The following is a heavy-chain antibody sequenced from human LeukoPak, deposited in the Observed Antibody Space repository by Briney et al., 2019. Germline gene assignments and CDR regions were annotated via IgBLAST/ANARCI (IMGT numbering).Heavy chain of an antibody. Sequence: PSETLSLTCTVSGYSISSGFQWGWLRQPPGKGLEWIGNIFHSAGTYYSPSLKSRVTISVDTSKNQFFLNLNSVTAADTAVYYCARVGCSSPTCYNRGDNWFDPWGQGTLVTVSS. D-gene: IGHD2-2*02. V-gene: IGHV4-38-2*02. CDR3: ARVGCSSPTCYNRGDNWFDP. CDR2: IFHSAGT. CDR1: GYSISSGFQ. J-gene: IGHJ5*02.